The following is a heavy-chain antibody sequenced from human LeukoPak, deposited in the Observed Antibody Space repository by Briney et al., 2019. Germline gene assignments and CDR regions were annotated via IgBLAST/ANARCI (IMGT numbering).Heavy chain of an antibody. J-gene: IGHJ5*02. Sequence: GGSLRLSCAASGFTFSSYWMHWVRQAPGKGLVWVSRINSDGSSTSYADSVKGRFTISRDNAKNTLYLQMNSLRAEDTAVYYCARPYARRHNRFDPWGQGTLVTVSS. D-gene: IGHD1-1*01. CDR3: ARPYARRHNRFDP. CDR1: GFTFSSYW. V-gene: IGHV3-74*01. CDR2: INSDGSST.